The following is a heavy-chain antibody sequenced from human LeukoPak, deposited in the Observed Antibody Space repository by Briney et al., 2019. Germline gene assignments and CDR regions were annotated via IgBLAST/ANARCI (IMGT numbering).Heavy chain of an antibody. CDR1: GYTFTSYA. CDR3: ARVGIGPGVLDY. V-gene: IGHV1-3*01. CDR2: INAGNGNT. Sequence: ASVKVSCKASGYTFTSYAMHWVRQAPGQRLEWMGWINAGNGNTKYSQKFQGRVTITRDTSASTAYMELSSLRSEDTAVYYCARVGIGPGVLDYWGQGTLVTVSS. D-gene: IGHD3/OR15-3a*01. J-gene: IGHJ4*02.